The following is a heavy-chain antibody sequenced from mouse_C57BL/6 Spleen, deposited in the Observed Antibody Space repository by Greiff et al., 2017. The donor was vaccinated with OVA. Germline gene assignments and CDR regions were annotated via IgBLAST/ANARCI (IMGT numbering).Heavy chain of an antibody. V-gene: IGHV1-72*01. CDR2: IDPNSGGT. Sequence: VKLQQPGAELVKPGASVKLSCKASGYTFTSYWMHWVKQRPGRGLEWIGRIDPNSGGTKYNEKFKSKATLTVDKPSSTAYMQLSSLTSEDSAVYYCARGARTTVVAADWGQGTTLTVSS. J-gene: IGHJ2*01. CDR3: ARGARTTVVAAD. D-gene: IGHD1-1*01. CDR1: GYTFTSYW.